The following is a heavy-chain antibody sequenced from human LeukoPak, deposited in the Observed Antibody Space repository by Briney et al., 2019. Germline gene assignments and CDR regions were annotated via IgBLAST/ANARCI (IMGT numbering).Heavy chain of an antibody. V-gene: IGHV4-61*02. D-gene: IGHD5-18*01. CDR2: IYTSGST. CDR3: ARGRIQLWLTFDY. Sequence: PSEALSLTCTVSGGSISSGIYYWSWIRQPAGKGLEWIGRIYTSGSTNYNPSLKSRVTISVATSKNQFSLKLSSVTAADTAVYYCARGRIQLWLTFDYWGQGTLVTVSS. J-gene: IGHJ4*02. CDR1: GGSISSGIYY.